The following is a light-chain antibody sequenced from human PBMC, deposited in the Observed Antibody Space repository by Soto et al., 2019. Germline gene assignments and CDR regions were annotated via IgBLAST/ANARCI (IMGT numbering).Light chain of an antibody. V-gene: IGLV2-11*01. CDR2: DVT. Sequence: QSVLTQPHSVSGSPGQSVTISCTGVSSDVGDYYYVSWYQQHPGKAPKLMIYDVTKRPSGVPDRFSGSKSGNTASLTISGLQAADEADYYCCSYAGSSTFRVLFGGGTKLTVL. J-gene: IGLJ2*01. CDR3: CSYAGSSTFRVL. CDR1: SSDVGDYYY.